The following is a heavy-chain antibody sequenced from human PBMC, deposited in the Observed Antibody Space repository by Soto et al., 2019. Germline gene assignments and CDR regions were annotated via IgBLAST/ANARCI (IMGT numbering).Heavy chain of an antibody. D-gene: IGHD3-3*01. V-gene: IGHV3-23*01. CDR3: AKDSISRDFWSGYPKSYYYGMDV. CDR1: GFTFSSYA. J-gene: IGHJ6*02. Sequence: PGGSLRLSCAASGFTFSSYAMSWVRQAPGKGLEWVSAISGSGGSTYYADSVKGRFTISRDNSKNTLYLQMNSLRAEDTAVYYCAKDSISRDFWSGYPKSYYYGMDVWGQGTTVTVSS. CDR2: ISGSGGST.